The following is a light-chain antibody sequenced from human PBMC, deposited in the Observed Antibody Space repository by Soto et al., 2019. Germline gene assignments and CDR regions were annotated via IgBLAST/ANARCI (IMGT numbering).Light chain of an antibody. CDR2: EVS. V-gene: IGLV2-8*01. Sequence: QSALTQPPSASGCPGQSVTISCTGTCSDVGGYNYVSWYQQHPGKAPKLMIYEVSKRPSGVPDRFSGSKSGNTASLTVSGLHAEDEADYYCSSYAGSNNLVFGGGTQLTVL. CDR3: SSYAGSNNLV. CDR1: CSDVGGYNY. J-gene: IGLJ2*01.